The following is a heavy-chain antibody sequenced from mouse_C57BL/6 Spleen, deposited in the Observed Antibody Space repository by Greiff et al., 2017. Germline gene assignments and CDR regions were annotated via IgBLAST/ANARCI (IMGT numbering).Heavy chain of an antibody. J-gene: IGHJ2*01. Sequence: VQLQQSGPVLARPGASVKMSCKTSGYTFTSYWMNWVKPRPGTGLEWLGAIYPGTSATSYNQKFKGKAKLTAVTSACTAYMELSSLTNKDSAVYYCTRIARRYFDDWGQGTTLTVAS. V-gene: IGHV1-5*01. D-gene: IGHD3-1*01. CDR1: GYTFTSYW. CDR2: IYPGTSAT. CDR3: TRIARRYFDD.